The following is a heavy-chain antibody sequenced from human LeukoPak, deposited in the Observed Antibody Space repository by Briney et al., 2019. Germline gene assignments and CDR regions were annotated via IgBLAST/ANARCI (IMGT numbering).Heavy chain of an antibody. D-gene: IGHD5-18*01. J-gene: IGHJ4*02. V-gene: IGHV3-21*01. CDR2: ISSSATYI. CDR1: GFTFSSYS. Sequence: NPGGSLRLSCAASGFTFSSYSMNWVRQAPGRGLEWVSFISSSATYIYYADSLKGRFTISRDNAKNSLHLQMNSLRAEDTAVYYCARNQTADYWGQGALVTVS. CDR3: ARNQTADY.